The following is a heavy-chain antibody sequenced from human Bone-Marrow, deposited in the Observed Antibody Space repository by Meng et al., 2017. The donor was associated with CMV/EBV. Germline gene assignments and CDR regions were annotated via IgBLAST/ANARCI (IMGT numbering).Heavy chain of an antibody. CDR2: IIPILGIA. J-gene: IGHJ4*02. CDR3: ASSGHGGNSGGADY. V-gene: IGHV1-69*04. Sequence: SVKVSCKASGYTFINYDISWVRQAPGQGLEWMGRIIPILGIANYAQKFQGRVTITADKSTSTAYMELSSLRSEDTAVYYCASSGHGGNSGGADYWGQGTLVTVSS. D-gene: IGHD4-23*01. CDR1: GYTFINYD.